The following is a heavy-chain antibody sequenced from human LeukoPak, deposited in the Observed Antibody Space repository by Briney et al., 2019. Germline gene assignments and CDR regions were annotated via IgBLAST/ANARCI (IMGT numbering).Heavy chain of an antibody. CDR3: ARIFGTEGYCSGGSCYSADY. D-gene: IGHD2-15*01. V-gene: IGHV1-69*05. Sequence: SVKVSCKASGGAFISYAISWVRQAPGQGLEWRGGIIPIFGTANYAQKFQGRVTITTDESTSTAYMELSSLRSEDTAVYYCARIFGTEGYCSGGSCYSADYWGQGTLVTVSS. CDR2: IIPIFGTA. J-gene: IGHJ4*02. CDR1: GGAFISYA.